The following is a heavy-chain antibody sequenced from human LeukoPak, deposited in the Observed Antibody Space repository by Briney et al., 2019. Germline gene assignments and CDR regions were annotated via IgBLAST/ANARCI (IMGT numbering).Heavy chain of an antibody. V-gene: IGHV3-74*01. CDR2: TKSDGSIT. CDR1: GFIFSSFW. Sequence: GGSLRLSCAASGFIFSSFWMHWVRQAPGKGLVWVARTKSDGSITSYADSVKGRFTISRDNAKNTLYLQMDSLRAEDTAVYYCARAGITTTTGAFDIWGQGTMVTVSS. D-gene: IGHD1-7*01. CDR3: ARAGITTTTGAFDI. J-gene: IGHJ3*02.